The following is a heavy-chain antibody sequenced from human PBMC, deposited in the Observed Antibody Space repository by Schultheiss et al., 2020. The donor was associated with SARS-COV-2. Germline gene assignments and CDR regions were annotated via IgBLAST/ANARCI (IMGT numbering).Heavy chain of an antibody. D-gene: IGHD5-24*01. Sequence: SETLSLTCAVSGYSISSGYYWGWIRQPPGKGLEWIGEINHSGSTNYNPSLKSRVIISVDTSKNQFSLKLSSVTAADTAVYYCARHRDGYKLGYYYYGMDVWGQGTTVTVSS. V-gene: IGHV4-38-2*01. CDR2: INHSGST. CDR1: GYSISSGYY. J-gene: IGHJ6*02. CDR3: ARHRDGYKLGYYYYGMDV.